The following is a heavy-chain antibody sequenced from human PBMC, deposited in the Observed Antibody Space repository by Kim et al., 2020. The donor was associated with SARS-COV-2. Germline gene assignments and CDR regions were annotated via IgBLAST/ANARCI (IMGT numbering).Heavy chain of an antibody. CDR3: ARSIGLVRSVIKYH. D-gene: IGHD3-10*01. J-gene: IGHJ4*02. V-gene: IGHV4-34*01. Sequence: NPSLKSRVTISVDTSKTQFSLKLSSVTAADTAVYYCARSIGLVRSVIKYHWGQGTLVTVSS.